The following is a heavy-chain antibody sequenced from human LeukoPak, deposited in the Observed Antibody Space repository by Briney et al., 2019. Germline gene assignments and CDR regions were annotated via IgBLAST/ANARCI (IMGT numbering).Heavy chain of an antibody. CDR3: ARANPGYSSSWYYFDY. CDR1: GGTFSRYA. V-gene: IGHV1-69*04. Sequence: ASVKVSCKASGGTFSRYAISWVRQAPGQGLEWMGRIIPILGIANYAQKFQGRVTITADKSTSTAYMELSSLRSEDTAVYYCARANPGYSSSWYYFDYWGQGTLVTVSS. D-gene: IGHD6-13*01. CDR2: IIPILGIA. J-gene: IGHJ4*02.